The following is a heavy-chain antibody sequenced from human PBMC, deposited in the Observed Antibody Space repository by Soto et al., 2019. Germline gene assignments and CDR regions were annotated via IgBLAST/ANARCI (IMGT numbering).Heavy chain of an antibody. Sequence: QVQLQESGPGLVKPSETLSLTCTVSGGSISXYYWTWIRQPPGKGLEWVGTISYSGTTNYSPSLKSRLTISXXXXXXXXXXXXXXXXXXXXXXXXXXRAGVXXXXFDYWGQGTLLTVSS. D-gene: IGHD3-10*01. CDR1: GGSISXYY. CDR3: XRAGVXXXXFDY. J-gene: IGHJ4*02. V-gene: IGHV4-59*01. CDR2: ISYSGTT.